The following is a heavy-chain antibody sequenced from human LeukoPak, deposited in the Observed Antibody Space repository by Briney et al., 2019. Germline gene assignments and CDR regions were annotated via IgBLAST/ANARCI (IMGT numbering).Heavy chain of an antibody. J-gene: IGHJ5*02. V-gene: IGHV4-59*08. CDR3: ANTYYYGSGIVWFDP. D-gene: IGHD3-10*01. CDR2: IYYSGST. Sequence: SETLSLTCTVSGGSISSYHWSWIRQPPGKGLEWIGYIYYSGSTNYNPSLKSRVTISVDTSKNQFSLKLSSVTAADTAVYYCANTYYYGSGIVWFDPWGQGTLVTVSS. CDR1: GGSISSYH.